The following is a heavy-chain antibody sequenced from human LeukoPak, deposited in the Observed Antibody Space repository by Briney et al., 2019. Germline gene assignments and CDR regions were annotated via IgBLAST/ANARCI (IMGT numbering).Heavy chain of an antibody. D-gene: IGHD3-9*01. CDR1: GFTFDDYA. CDR2: ISWNSGSI. CDR3: AKGAYDILTGYYGY. V-gene: IGHV3-9*01. Sequence: GGSLRLSCAASGFTFDDYAMHWVRQAPGKGLEWVSGISWNSGSIGYADSVKGRFTISRDNAKNSLYLQMNSLRAEDTALYYCAKGAYDILTGYYGYWGQGTLVTVSS. J-gene: IGHJ4*02.